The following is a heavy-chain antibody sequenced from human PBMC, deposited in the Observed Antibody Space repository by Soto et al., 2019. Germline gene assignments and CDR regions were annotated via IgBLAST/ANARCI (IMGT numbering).Heavy chain of an antibody. J-gene: IGHJ4*02. CDR2: INHSGST. V-gene: IGHV4-34*01. Sequence: SETLSLTCAVYGGSFSGYYWSWIRQPPGKGLEWIGEINHSGSTNYNPSLKSRITISVDTSKNQFSLKLSSVTAADTAVYYCARMVRGVIIKRYFDYWGQGTLVTVSS. CDR1: GGSFSGYY. D-gene: IGHD3-10*01. CDR3: ARMVRGVIIKRYFDY.